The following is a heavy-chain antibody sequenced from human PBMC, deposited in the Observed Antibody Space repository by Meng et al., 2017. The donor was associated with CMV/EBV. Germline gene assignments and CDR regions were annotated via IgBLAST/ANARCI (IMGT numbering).Heavy chain of an antibody. CDR3: ARAATSIYYDFWSGYYISPFLSHYYYYGMDV. J-gene: IGHJ6*02. V-gene: IGHV1-8*03. CDR2: MNPNSGNT. D-gene: IGHD3-3*01. Sequence: ASVKVSCKASGYTFTSYDINWVRQATGQGLEWMGWMNPNSGNTGDAQKCQGRVTITRNTSISTAYMELSSLRSEDTAVYYCARAATSIYYDFWSGYYISPFLSHYYYYGMDVWGQGTTVTVSS. CDR1: GYTFTSYD.